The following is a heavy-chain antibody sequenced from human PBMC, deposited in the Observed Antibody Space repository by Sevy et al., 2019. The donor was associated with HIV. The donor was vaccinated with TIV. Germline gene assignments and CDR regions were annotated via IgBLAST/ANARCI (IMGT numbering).Heavy chain of an antibody. CDR3: AKVDIVVVVAATTRFGDSTGRYFDY. CDR1: GFTFSSYA. V-gene: IGHV3-23*01. D-gene: IGHD2-15*01. Sequence: GGSLRLSCAASGFTFSSYAMSWVRQAPGKGLEWVSAISGSGGSTYYADSVKGRFTISRDNSKNTLYLQMNSLRAEDTAVYCCAKVDIVVVVAATTRFGDSTGRYFDYWGQGTLVTVSS. J-gene: IGHJ4*02. CDR2: ISGSGGST.